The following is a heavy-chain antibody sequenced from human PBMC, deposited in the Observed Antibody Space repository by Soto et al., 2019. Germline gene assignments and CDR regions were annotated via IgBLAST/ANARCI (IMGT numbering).Heavy chain of an antibody. J-gene: IGHJ5*02. CDR1: GGSISSSSYY. Sequence: SETLSLTCTVSGGSISSSSYYWGWIRQPPGKGLEGIGCICCSGSTYYNPSLKSRVTISVDTSKNQFSLKLSSVTAADTAVYYCPRPLVSGGCSSTRGYTREYSTDWFDPWGQGTLVTVSS. CDR3: PRPLVSGGCSSTRGYTREYSTDWFDP. V-gene: IGHV4-39*01. CDR2: ICCSGST. D-gene: IGHD2-2*01.